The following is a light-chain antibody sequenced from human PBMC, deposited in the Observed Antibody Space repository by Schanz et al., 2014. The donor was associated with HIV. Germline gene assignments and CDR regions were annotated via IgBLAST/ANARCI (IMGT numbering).Light chain of an antibody. CDR2: GAS. CDR3: QQYNRWPPGAIT. J-gene: IGKJ5*01. V-gene: IGKV3-15*01. Sequence: EILMTQSPATLSVSPGERVTLSCRASQSIRSDLAWYQQKPGQAPRLLIYGASTRATYIPARFSGSGSGTDFTLSISSLQSEDFAVYYWQQYNRWPPGAITFGQGTRLEIK. CDR1: QSIRSD.